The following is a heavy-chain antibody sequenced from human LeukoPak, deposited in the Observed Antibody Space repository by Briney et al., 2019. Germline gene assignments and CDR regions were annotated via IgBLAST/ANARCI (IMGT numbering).Heavy chain of an antibody. CDR1: GGSTSSGDYY. D-gene: IGHD3-10*01. J-gene: IGHJ3*02. CDR3: ARRFAPSRNDAFDI. V-gene: IGHV4-30-4*08. Sequence: TLSLTCTVSGGSTSSGDYYWSWIRQHPGKGLEWIGYISNRGRTYYNPSLKSRVTISVDTSKNQFSLKLSSVTASDTAVYYCARRFAPSRNDAFDIWGQGTMVTVSS. CDR2: ISNRGRT.